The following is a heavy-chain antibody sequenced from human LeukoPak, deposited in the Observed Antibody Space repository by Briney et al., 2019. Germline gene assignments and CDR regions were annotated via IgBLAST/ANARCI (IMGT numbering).Heavy chain of an antibody. CDR2: ITSSGDST. Sequence: GGSLRLSCAASGFTFDDYGMSWVRQAPGKGLEWVSGITSSGDSTYYAYSVKGRFTISRDNSKNTLDLQMNNLRAEDAALYYCAKGALYCSSGSCYFDYWGQGTLVTVSS. D-gene: IGHD2-15*01. J-gene: IGHJ4*02. CDR3: AKGALYCSSGSCYFDY. V-gene: IGHV3-23*01. CDR1: GFTFDDYG.